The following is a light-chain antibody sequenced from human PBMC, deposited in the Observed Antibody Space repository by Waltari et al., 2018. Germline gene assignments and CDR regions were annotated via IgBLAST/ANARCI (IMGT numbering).Light chain of an antibody. J-gene: IGLJ2*01. V-gene: IGLV2-8*01. CDR3: ASYEGTKSVI. CDR2: EVT. CDR1: SSDVGGYNY. Sequence: QSALPQPPSASGSPGQSVTISCTGTSSDVGGYNYVPWYQHYPGKAPKLMIYEVTKRPSGVPDRFSGSKSGNTASLTVSGLLAEDEADYYCASYEGTKSVIFGGGTKLTVL.